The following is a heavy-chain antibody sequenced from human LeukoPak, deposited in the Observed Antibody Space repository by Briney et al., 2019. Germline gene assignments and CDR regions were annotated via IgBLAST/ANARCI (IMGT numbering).Heavy chain of an antibody. V-gene: IGHV4-30-4*01. CDR1: GGSISSGDYY. J-gene: IGHJ3*02. D-gene: IGHD6-13*01. CDR2: IYYSGST. CDR3: ARSIAAASDDAFDI. Sequence: SETLSLTCTVSGGSISSGDYYWSWIRQPPGKGLEWIGYIYYSGSTYYNPSLKSRVTISVDTSKNQFSLKLSSVTAADTAVYYCARSIAAASDDAFDIWGQGTMVTVSS.